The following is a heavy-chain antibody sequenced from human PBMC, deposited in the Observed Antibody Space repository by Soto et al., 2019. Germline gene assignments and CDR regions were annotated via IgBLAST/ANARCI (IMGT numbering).Heavy chain of an antibody. CDR3: VRDRCSRNTCSGTARYTWFDT. CDR1: GYTFNTYG. CDR2: ISTYNGDT. Sequence: ASVKVSCKTSGYTFNTYGVTWVRQAPGEGLEWIGWISTYNGDTNYAQSVQGRVTMTTDTSTSTAYMDLGSLRSDDTAVYYCVRDRCSRNTCSGTARYTWFDTWGQRKLDTVSS. D-gene: IGHD2-2*01. J-gene: IGHJ5*02. V-gene: IGHV1-18*01.